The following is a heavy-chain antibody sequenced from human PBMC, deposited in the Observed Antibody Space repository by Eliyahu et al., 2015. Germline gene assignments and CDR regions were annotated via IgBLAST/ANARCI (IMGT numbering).Heavy chain of an antibody. V-gene: IGHV4-59*01. D-gene: IGHD3-16*01. J-gene: IGHJ4*02. Sequence: QVQLQESGPGLVKPSETLSLTCTVSGGSISSYYWTWIRQPPGKGLEWIGVISYSGGPHHNPSLKSRVTISVDTSKNQFSLKLSSVTAADTAVYYCARDLHGGGFDSWGQGTLVTVSS. CDR2: ISYSGGP. CDR3: ARDLHGGGFDS. CDR1: GGSISSYY.